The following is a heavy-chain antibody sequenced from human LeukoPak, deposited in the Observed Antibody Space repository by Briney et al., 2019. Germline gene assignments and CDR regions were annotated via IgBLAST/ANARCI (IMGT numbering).Heavy chain of an antibody. CDR3: ASYLYWWSDLGY. CDR2: ITGSSDYI. J-gene: IGHJ4*02. V-gene: IGHV3-21*01. CDR1: GFTFSSYA. D-gene: IGHD2-8*02. Sequence: PGGSLRLSCAASGFTFSSYAMNWVRQAPGKGLEWVSCITGSSDYIEYAESVKGRFTISRDNAKNSLYLQMNSLRVEDTAVYYCASYLYWWSDLGYWGQGTLVTVSS.